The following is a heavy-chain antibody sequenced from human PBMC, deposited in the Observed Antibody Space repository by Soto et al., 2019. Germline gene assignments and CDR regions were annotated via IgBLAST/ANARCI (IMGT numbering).Heavy chain of an antibody. CDR2: MNPNSGNT. J-gene: IGHJ4*02. Sequence: QVQLVQSGAEVKKPGASVKVSCKASGYTFTSYDINWVRQATGQGLEWMGWMNPNSGNTGYAQKFQGRVTMTRNTSISTAYMELSSLISEDTAVYYCATSVVVDGYFDYWGQGTLVTVSS. V-gene: IGHV1-8*01. CDR1: GYTFTSYD. D-gene: IGHD2-15*01. CDR3: ATSVVVDGYFDY.